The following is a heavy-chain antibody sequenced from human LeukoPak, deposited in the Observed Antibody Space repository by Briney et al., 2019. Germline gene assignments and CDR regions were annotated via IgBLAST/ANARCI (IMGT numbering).Heavy chain of an antibody. CDR3: ARIGIRTIFGVVNPPLY. D-gene: IGHD3-3*01. V-gene: IGHV1-18*01. J-gene: IGHJ4*02. CDR2: ISAYNGNT. CDR1: GYTFTSYD. Sequence: GSVKVSCKASGYTFTSYDINWVRQAPGQGLEWMGWISAYNGNTNYAQKLQGRVTMTTDTSTSTAYMELRSLRSDDTAVYYCARIGIRTIFGVVNPPLYWGQGTLVTVSS.